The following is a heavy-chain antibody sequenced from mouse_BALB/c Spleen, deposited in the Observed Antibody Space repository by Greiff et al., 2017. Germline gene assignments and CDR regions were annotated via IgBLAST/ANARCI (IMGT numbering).Heavy chain of an antibody. V-gene: IGHV1-9*01. CDR2: ILPGSGST. J-gene: IGHJ4*01. CDR1: GYTFSSYW. Sequence: VHLVESGAELMKPGASVKISCKATGYTFSSYWIEWVKQRPGHGLEWIGEILPGSGSTNYNEKFKGKATFTADTSSNTAYMQLSSLTSEDSAVYYCARGGRQLGLPYAMDYWGQGTSVTVSS. CDR3: ARGGRQLGLPYAMDY. D-gene: IGHD3-2*01.